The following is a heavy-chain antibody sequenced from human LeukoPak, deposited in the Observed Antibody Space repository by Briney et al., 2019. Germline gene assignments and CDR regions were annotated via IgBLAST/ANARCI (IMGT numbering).Heavy chain of an antibody. CDR3: AKASDSGTHYRSFDD. D-gene: IGHD3-10*01. CDR1: GLKFDDYA. J-gene: IGHJ4*02. Sequence: GGSLRLSCAASGLKFDDYAMYWVRQGPGQGLEWVSLITGDAGDTSYADSVKGRFTISRDNSKNSLYLQMNNLRTEDTAFYYCAKASDSGTHYRSFDDWGQGILVTVSS. CDR2: ITGDAGDT. V-gene: IGHV3-43*02.